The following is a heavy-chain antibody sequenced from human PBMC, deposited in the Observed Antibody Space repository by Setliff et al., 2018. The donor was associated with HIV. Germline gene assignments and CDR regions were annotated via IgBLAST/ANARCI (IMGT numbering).Heavy chain of an antibody. D-gene: IGHD5-18*01. Sequence: ETLSLTCAVYGESFSGYYWTWIRQSPKKGLEWIGDINPSGNTNYNPSLKSRLTISGDTSKNQFSLNLSSVTAADTAVYYCARSGPNKWIHLYHWAQGALVTV. V-gene: IGHV4-34*01. CDR1: GESFSGYY. CDR3: ARSGPNKWIHLYH. J-gene: IGHJ5*02. CDR2: INPSGNT.